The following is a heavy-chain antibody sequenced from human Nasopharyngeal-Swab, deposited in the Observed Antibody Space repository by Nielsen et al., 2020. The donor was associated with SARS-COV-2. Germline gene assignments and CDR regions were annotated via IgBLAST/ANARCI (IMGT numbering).Heavy chain of an antibody. CDR2: IYWDDDK. CDR3: AQRTTLTSYGY. J-gene: IGHJ4*02. D-gene: IGHD4-17*01. Sequence: WIRQPPGKALEWLALIYWDDDKRYSPSLKSRLTITKDTSKNQVVLTMTNMDPVDTATYYCAQRTTLTSYGYWGQGTLVTVPS. V-gene: IGHV2-5*02.